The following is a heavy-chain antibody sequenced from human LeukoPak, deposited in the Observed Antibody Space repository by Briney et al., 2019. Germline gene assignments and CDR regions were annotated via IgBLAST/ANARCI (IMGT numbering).Heavy chain of an antibody. CDR2: ISYDGSNK. CDR3: ASRGASSWYEVGFQH. D-gene: IGHD6-13*01. J-gene: IGHJ1*01. V-gene: IGHV3-30*04. CDR1: GFTFSSYA. Sequence: GGSLRLSCAASGFTFSSYAMHWVRQAPGKGLGWVAVISYDGSNKYYADSVKGRFTISRDNSKNTLHLQMNSLRAEDTAVYYCASRGASSWYEVGFQHWGQGTLVTVSS.